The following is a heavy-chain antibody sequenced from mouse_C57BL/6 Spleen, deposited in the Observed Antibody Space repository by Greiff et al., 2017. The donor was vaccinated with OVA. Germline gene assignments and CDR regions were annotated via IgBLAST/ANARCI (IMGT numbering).Heavy chain of an antibody. CDR1: GYTFTSYW. Sequence: QVQLQQPGAELVKPGASVKLSCKASGYTFTSYWMHWVKQRPGQGLEWIGMIHPNSGSTNYNEKFKSKATLTVDKSTSSAYMQLSSLTSKDTAVYSCSRGYGSGSFDYWGQGTTLTVSS. CDR3: SRGYGSGSFDY. J-gene: IGHJ2*01. CDR2: IHPNSGST. V-gene: IGHV1-64*01. D-gene: IGHD1-1*01.